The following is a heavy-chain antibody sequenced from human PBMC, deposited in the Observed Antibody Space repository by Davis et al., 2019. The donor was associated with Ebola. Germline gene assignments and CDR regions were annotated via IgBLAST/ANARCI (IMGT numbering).Heavy chain of an antibody. CDR2: IWYDGSNK. CDR3: ARDAKIWQWIDY. J-gene: IGHJ4*02. Sequence: GESLKISCAASGFTFSSYGMHWVRQAPGKGLEWVAVIWYDGSNKYYADSVKGRFTISRDNSKNTLYLHMNSLRAEDTAVYYCARDAKIWQWIDYWGQGTLVTVSS. D-gene: IGHD6-19*01. V-gene: IGHV3-33*01. CDR1: GFTFSSYG.